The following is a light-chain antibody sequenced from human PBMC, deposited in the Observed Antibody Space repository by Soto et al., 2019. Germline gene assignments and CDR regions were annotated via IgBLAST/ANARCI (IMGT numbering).Light chain of an antibody. CDR1: QSVSNN. Sequence: EIVLTQSPGTLSLSPGERATLSCRASQSVSNNYLAWYQQKPGQAPRLLIYGASNRATGIPDRFSGSGSGTEFTLTISSLQSEDFAVYYCQQYNNWPPTFGQGTRLEIK. V-gene: IGKV3D-15*01. CDR3: QQYNNWPPT. J-gene: IGKJ5*01. CDR2: GAS.